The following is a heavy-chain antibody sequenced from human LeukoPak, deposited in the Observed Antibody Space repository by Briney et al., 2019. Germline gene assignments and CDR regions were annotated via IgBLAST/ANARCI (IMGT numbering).Heavy chain of an antibody. Sequence: SETLSLTXTVSGGSISSSSYYWGWIRQPPGNGLEWIGSIYYSGSTYYNPSLKSRVTISVDTSKNQFSLKLSSVTAADTAVYYCARDGRYYDFWSGYYFDYWGQGTLVTVSS. CDR2: IYYSGST. D-gene: IGHD3-3*01. J-gene: IGHJ4*02. CDR1: GGSISSSSYY. V-gene: IGHV4-39*02. CDR3: ARDGRYYDFWSGYYFDY.